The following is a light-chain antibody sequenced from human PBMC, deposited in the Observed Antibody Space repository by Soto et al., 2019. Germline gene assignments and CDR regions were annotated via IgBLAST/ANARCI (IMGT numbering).Light chain of an antibody. V-gene: IGKV3D-15*01. Sequence: EIVMTQSPATLSVSPGERATLSCRASQSVGSKLAWYQQKPGQAPRLLIYGASTRATGIPARISGSGSGTEFTLTISRLQSEDVAVYSCQQYDNWPYTFGQGTKLEIK. CDR1: QSVGSK. J-gene: IGKJ2*01. CDR2: GAS. CDR3: QQYDNWPYT.